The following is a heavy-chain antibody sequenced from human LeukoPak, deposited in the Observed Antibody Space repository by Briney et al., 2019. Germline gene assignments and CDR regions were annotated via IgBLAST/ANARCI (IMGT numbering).Heavy chain of an antibody. CDR3: ARGSVTGNDAFDI. CDR2: INPNSGGT. CDR1: GYTFSDNY. V-gene: IGHV1-2*02. Sequence: GASVKVSCKASGYTFSDNYVHWVRRAPGQGLEWMGWINPNSGGTNYAQKFQGRVTMTRDTSISTAYMELSRLRPDDTAVYYCARGSVTGNDAFDIWGQGTMVTVSS. J-gene: IGHJ3*02.